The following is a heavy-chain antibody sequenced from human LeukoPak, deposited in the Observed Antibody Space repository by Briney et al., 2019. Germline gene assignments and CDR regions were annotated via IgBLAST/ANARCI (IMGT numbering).Heavy chain of an antibody. CDR1: GFTFDDYG. J-gene: IGHJ4*02. CDR3: ARDPAQGQRHDY. V-gene: IGHV3-20*04. CDR2: INWNGGSR. D-gene: IGHD6-25*01. Sequence: RPGGTLRLSCAASGFTFDDYGMSWVRQAPGQGLELVSGINWNGGSRGYADSGKGRFTISRDNANNSLYLQKNSLRAEDTALYYCARDPAQGQRHDYWGQGTLVTVSS.